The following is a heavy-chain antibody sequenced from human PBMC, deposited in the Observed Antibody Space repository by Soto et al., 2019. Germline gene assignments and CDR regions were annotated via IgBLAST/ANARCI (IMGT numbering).Heavy chain of an antibody. D-gene: IGHD2-2*01. J-gene: IGHJ6*02. CDR1: GYTFTGYY. CDR2: INPNSGGT. Sequence: QVQLVQSGAEVKKPGASVKVSCKASGYTFTGYYMHWVRQAPGQGLEWMGWINPNSGGTNYAQKFHGRASMTRDTSIRPAYMDLSGLRSDDTAVYYCARGLPASGGGMDVWGQGTTVTVSS. V-gene: IGHV1-2*02. CDR3: ARGLPASGGGMDV.